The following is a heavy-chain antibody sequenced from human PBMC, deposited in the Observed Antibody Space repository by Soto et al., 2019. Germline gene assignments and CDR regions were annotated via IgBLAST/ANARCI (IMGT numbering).Heavy chain of an antibody. Sequence: PSETLSLTCTVSGGSISSYYWSWIRQPPGKGLEWIGYIYYSGSTNYNPSLKSRVTISVDTSKNQFSLKLSSVTAADTAVYYCARVTYYYAERGYYFDYWGQGTLVTVSS. CDR2: IYYSGST. J-gene: IGHJ4*02. CDR3: ARVTYYYAERGYYFDY. D-gene: IGHD3-10*01. CDR1: GGSISSYY. V-gene: IGHV4-59*01.